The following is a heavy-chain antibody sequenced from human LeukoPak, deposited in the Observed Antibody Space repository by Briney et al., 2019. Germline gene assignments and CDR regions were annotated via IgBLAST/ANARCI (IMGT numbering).Heavy chain of an antibody. D-gene: IGHD2-8*01. Sequence: ASVKVSCKASGYTFTNYPMNWVRQAPGQGLEWMGWINTNTGNPTYAQGFTGRFVFSLDTSVSTAYLQISSLKAEDTAVYYCARTLTYCTNGVCYKSYYGMDVWGQGTTVTVSS. V-gene: IGHV7-4-1*02. CDR1: GYTFTNYP. CDR2: INTNTGNP. J-gene: IGHJ6*02. CDR3: ARTLTYCTNGVCYKSYYGMDV.